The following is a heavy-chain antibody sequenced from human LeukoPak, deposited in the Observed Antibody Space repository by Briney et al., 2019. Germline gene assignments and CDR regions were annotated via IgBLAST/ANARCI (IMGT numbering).Heavy chain of an antibody. D-gene: IGHD2-2*01. J-gene: IGHJ6*03. CDR2: IIPIFGTA. Sequence: SVKVSCKASGYTFTSYGISWVRQVPGQGLEWMGGIIPIFGTANYAQKFQGRVTITTDESTSTAYMELSSLRSEDTAVYYCARHRQNIVVVPAALGDMDVWGKGTTVTVSS. V-gene: IGHV1-69*05. CDR3: ARHRQNIVVVPAALGDMDV. CDR1: GYTFTSYG.